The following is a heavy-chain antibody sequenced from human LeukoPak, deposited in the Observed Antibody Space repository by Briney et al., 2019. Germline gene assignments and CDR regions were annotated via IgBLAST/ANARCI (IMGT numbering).Heavy chain of an antibody. CDR1: GGSFSGYY. V-gene: IGHV4-34*01. CDR2: INHSGST. Sequence: SETLSLTCAVYGGSFSGYYWSWIRQPPGKGLEWIGEINHSGSTNYNPSLKSRVTISVDTSKNQFSLKLSSVTAADTAVYYCARAVGYCSSTSCYTYYYYYYMDVGGKGPTVTVS. J-gene: IGHJ6*03. D-gene: IGHD2-2*02. CDR3: ARAVGYCSSTSCYTYYYYYYMDV.